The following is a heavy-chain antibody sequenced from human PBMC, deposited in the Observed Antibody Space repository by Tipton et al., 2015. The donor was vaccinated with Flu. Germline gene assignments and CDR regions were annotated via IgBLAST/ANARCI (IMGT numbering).Heavy chain of an antibody. J-gene: IGHJ4*02. CDR1: GGSISSGSYY. D-gene: IGHD3-22*01. Sequence: TLSLTCTVPGGSISSGSYYWTWIRQPAGKGLEWIGRVYPSGSTNYNPSLKSRVTISVDTSKNQFSLKLSSVTAADTAVYYCARLRANYYDSSGYSDYWGQGTLVTVSS. V-gene: IGHV4-61*02. CDR2: VYPSGST. CDR3: ARLRANYYDSSGYSDY.